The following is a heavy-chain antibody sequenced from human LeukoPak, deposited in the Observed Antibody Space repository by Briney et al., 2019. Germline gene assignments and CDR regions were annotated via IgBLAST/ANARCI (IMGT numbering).Heavy chain of an antibody. CDR1: GYSFTSYW. J-gene: IGHJ4*02. V-gene: IGHV5-51*01. CDR2: IYPGDSDT. CDR3: ARQGTYYYDSSGYGY. D-gene: IGHD3-22*01. Sequence: GESLQISCKGSGYSFTSYWIGWVRRMPGKGLEWMGIIYPGDSDTRYSPSFQGQVTISADKSISTAYLQWSSLKASDTAMYYCARQGTYYYDSSGYGYWGQGTLVTVSS.